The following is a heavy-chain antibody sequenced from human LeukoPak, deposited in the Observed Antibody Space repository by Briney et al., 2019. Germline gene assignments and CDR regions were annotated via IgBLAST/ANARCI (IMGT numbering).Heavy chain of an antibody. CDR3: AREEGYSGSYSDY. Sequence: SVKVSCKASGGTFSSYAISWVRQAPGQGLEWMGGIIPIFGTANYAQKFQGRVTITADESTSTAYMELSSLRSEDTAVYYYAREEGYSGSYSDYWGQGTLVTVSS. D-gene: IGHD1-26*01. CDR2: IIPIFGTA. J-gene: IGHJ4*02. V-gene: IGHV1-69*13. CDR1: GGTFSSYA.